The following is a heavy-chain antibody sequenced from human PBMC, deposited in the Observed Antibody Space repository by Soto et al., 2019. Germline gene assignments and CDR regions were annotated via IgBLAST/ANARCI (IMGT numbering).Heavy chain of an antibody. CDR1: GFTFSSYG. Sequence: GGSLRLSCAASGFTFSSYGMHWVRQAPGKGLEWVAVISYDGSNKYYADSVKGRFTISRDNSKNTLYLQMNSLRAEDTAVYYCAKGGDSSSWYVFDYWGQGTLVTVSS. CDR2: ISYDGSNK. V-gene: IGHV3-30*18. D-gene: IGHD6-13*01. J-gene: IGHJ4*02. CDR3: AKGGDSSSWYVFDY.